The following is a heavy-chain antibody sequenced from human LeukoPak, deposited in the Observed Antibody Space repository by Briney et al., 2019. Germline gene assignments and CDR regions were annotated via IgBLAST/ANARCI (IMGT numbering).Heavy chain of an antibody. CDR1: GFTFSDNA. CDR2: ITGSDDST. V-gene: IGHV3-23*01. D-gene: IGHD3-3*01. CDR3: AKAPRDYDFWSGYDYYYYMDV. J-gene: IGHJ6*03. Sequence: PGGSLRLSCAASGFTFSDNAMTWVRQAPGEGLEWVSTITGSDDSTYYADSVKGRFTISRDYSKNTLYLQMNSLRAEDTAVYYCAKAPRDYDFWSGYDYYYYMDVWGKGTTVTVSS.